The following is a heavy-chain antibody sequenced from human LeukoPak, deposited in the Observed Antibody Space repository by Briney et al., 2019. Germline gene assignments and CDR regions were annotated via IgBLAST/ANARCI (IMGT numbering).Heavy chain of an antibody. CDR2: IRSKANSYAT. J-gene: IGHJ5*02. D-gene: IGHD5-18*01. CDR1: GFTFSGSA. CDR3: TRLGGYSYRNWFDP. Sequence: GGSLRLSCAASGFTFSGSAMHWVRQASGKGLEWVGRIRSKANSYATAYAASVKGRLTISRDDSKNTAYLQMNSLKTEDTAVYYCTRLGGYSYRNWFDPWGQGTLVTVSS. V-gene: IGHV3-73*01.